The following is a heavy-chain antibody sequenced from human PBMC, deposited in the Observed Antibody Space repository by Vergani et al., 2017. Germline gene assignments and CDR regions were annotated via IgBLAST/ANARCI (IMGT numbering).Heavy chain of an antibody. V-gene: IGHV4-38-2*02. CDR2: MFHTGEA. D-gene: IGHD3-10*01. CDR1: GYSISRGFY. J-gene: IGHJ5*01. CDR3: GVIMVRSPRPDNWFDS. Sequence: QIQLQESGPGLVKPSETLSLTCSVSGYSISRGFYWAWIRQTPEKGLEWIGGMFHTGEASNSPSLQSRVAFSMDTSKSQFSLQLTSVTAADTAVYFCGVIMVRSPRPDNWFDSWGRGTLVTVSS.